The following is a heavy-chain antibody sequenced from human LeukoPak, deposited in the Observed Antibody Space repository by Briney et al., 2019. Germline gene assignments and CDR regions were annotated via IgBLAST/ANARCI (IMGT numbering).Heavy chain of an antibody. CDR3: AGDASIAAAHYFDY. CDR1: GGTFSSYA. CDR2: IIPIFGTA. V-gene: IGHV1-69*06. D-gene: IGHD6-13*01. J-gene: IGHJ4*02. Sequence: SVKVSCKASGGTFSSYAISWVRQAPGQGLEWMGGIIPIFGTANYAQKFQGRVTITADKSTSTAYMELSSLRSEDTAVYYCAGDASIAAAHYFDYWGQGTLVTVSS.